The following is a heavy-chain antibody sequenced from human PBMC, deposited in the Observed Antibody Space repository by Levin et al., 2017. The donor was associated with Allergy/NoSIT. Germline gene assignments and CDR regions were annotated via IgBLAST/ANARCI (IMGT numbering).Heavy chain of an antibody. Sequence: SETLSLTCGVSGAPFTGYFWSWIRQPPGQGLEWIGEINHSGSTNYKTSLRSRVTISVDTPKKQFSLKLSSVTAADTAVYYCASRHYYDSSGHYTYYWGQGTLVTVSS. CDR2: INHSGST. V-gene: IGHV4-34*01. D-gene: IGHD3-22*01. J-gene: IGHJ4*02. CDR3: ASRHYYDSSGHYTYY. CDR1: GAPFTGYF.